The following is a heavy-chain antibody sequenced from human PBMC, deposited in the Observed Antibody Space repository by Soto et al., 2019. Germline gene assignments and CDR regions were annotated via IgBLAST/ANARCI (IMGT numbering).Heavy chain of an antibody. V-gene: IGHV6-1*01. D-gene: IGHD2-8*01. CDR2: TYYRSKWDY. CDR3: ARLIGNSWLDS. J-gene: IGHJ5*01. Sequence: QVQLQQSGPGLVKPSQTLSLTCAISGDSVSTNSATWDLIRQSPSRGLEWLGRTYYRSKWDYDYAASVKGRITINPDTSNNQLSLQLDSVTPDDTAVYYCARLIGNSWLDSWGQGTLVTVSS. CDR1: GDSVSTNSAT.